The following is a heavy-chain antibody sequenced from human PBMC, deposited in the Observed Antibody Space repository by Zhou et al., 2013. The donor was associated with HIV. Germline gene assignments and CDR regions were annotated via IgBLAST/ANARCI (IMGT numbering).Heavy chain of an antibody. J-gene: IGHJ5*02. CDR1: GGTFSSYA. CDR3: AIKGSENRGWFDP. Sequence: QVQLVQSGAEVKKPGSSVKVSCKASGGTFSSYAISWVRQAPGQGLEWMGRIIPILGIANYAQKFQGRVTITADKSTNTAYMDLTGLGSEDTAMYYCAIKGSENRGWFDPWGQGTLVTVSS. V-gene: IGHV1-69*04. D-gene: IGHD1-26*01. CDR2: IIPILGIA.